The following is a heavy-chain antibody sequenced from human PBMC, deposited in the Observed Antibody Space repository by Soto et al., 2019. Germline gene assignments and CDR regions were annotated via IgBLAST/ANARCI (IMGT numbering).Heavy chain of an antibody. V-gene: IGHV4-59*01. J-gene: IGHJ4*02. CDR3: AREGIAAAGFPFDY. CDR1: GGSISRYY. D-gene: IGHD6-13*01. Sequence: SETLSLTCTVSGGSISRYYWSWVRQPPGKGLEWIGYAYYSGDTGYNPSLQSRVTMAVDTSKNQVSLKLTSVTAADTAVYYCAREGIAAAGFPFDYWGQGTLVTVSS. CDR2: AYYSGDT.